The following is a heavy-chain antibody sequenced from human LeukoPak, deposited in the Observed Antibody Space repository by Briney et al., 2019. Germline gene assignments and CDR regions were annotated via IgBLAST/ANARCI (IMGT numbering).Heavy chain of an antibody. J-gene: IGHJ5*02. D-gene: IGHD3-10*01. V-gene: IGHV1-69*13. CDR1: GGTFSSYA. CDR2: IIPIFGTA. CDR3: ARPRGGSGSYLFWFDP. Sequence: GASVKVSCKDSGGTFSSYAISWVRQAPGQGLEWMGGIIPIFGTANYAQKFQGRVTITADESTSTAYMELSSLRSEDTAVYYCARPRGGSGSYLFWFDPWGQGTLVTVSS.